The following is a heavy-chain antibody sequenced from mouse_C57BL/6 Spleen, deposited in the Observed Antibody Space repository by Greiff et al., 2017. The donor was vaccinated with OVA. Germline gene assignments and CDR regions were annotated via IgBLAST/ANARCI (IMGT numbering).Heavy chain of an antibody. CDR1: GYTFTSYW. CDR3: ARSNDYYGSSYFDY. D-gene: IGHD1-1*01. J-gene: IGHJ2*01. Sequence: VQLQQPGAELVKPGASVKLSCKASGYTFTSYWMQWVKQRPGQGLEWIGEIDPSDSYTNYNQKFKGKATLTVDTSSSTAYMQLSSLTSEDSAVYYCARSNDYYGSSYFDYWGQGTTLTVSS. V-gene: IGHV1-50*01. CDR2: IDPSDSYT.